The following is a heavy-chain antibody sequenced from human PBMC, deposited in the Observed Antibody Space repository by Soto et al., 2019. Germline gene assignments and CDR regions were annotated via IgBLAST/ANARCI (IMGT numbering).Heavy chain of an antibody. CDR2: IIPIFGTA. Sequence: SVKVSCKASGGTFSSYAISWVRQAPGQGLEWMGGIIPIFGTANYAQKFQGRVTITADESTSTAYMELSSQRSEDTAVYYCASLGLRLGELSLDYWGQGTLVTVSS. CDR1: GGTFSSYA. J-gene: IGHJ4*02. D-gene: IGHD3-16*02. V-gene: IGHV1-69*13. CDR3: ASLGLRLGELSLDY.